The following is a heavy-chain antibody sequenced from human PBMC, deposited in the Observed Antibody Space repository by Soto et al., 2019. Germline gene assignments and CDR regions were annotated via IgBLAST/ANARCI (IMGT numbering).Heavy chain of an antibody. V-gene: IGHV6-1*01. J-gene: IGHJ4*02. CDR2: TYYRSKWYN. CDR3: ARSYSSSSHFDY. Sequence: SQTLSLTCAISGHRLASNSAASNWIRQTPSRGLEWLGRTYYRSKWYNDYAVSVKSRITINPDTSKNQFSLQLNSVTPEDTAVYYCARSYSSSSHFDYWGQGTLVTVSS. CDR1: GHRLASNSAA. D-gene: IGHD6-6*01.